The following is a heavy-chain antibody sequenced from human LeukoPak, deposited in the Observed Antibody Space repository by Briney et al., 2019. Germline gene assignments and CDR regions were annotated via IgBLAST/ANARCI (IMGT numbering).Heavy chain of an antibody. V-gene: IGHV1-69*02. Sequence: SVKVSCKASGGTFSSYTISWVRQAPGQGLEWMGRIIPILGIANYAQKFQGRVTITADKSTSTAYMELSSLRSEDTAVYYCARGYDFWSGRPNWFDPWAREPWSPSPQ. D-gene: IGHD3-3*01. CDR1: GGTFSSYT. CDR2: IIPILGIA. CDR3: ARGYDFWSGRPNWFDP. J-gene: IGHJ5*02.